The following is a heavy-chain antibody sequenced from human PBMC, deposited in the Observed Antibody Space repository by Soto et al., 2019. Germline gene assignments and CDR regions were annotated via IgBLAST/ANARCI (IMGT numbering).Heavy chain of an antibody. J-gene: IGHJ5*02. Sequence: SETLSLTCTVSGGSISSSSYYWGWIRQPPGKGLEWIGSIYYSGSTYYNPSLKSRVTISVDTSKNQFSLKLSSVTAADTAVYYCARSHRYYDFWSGYLGVYGWFDPWGQGPLVTVSS. CDR3: ARSHRYYDFWSGYLGVYGWFDP. D-gene: IGHD3-3*01. V-gene: IGHV4-39*01. CDR2: IYYSGST. CDR1: GGSISSSSYY.